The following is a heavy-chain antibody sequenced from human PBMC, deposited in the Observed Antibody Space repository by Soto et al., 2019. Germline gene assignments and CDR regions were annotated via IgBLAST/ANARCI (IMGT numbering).Heavy chain of an antibody. CDR2: IYYSGST. D-gene: IGHD6-13*01. CDR1: GGSISSYY. Sequence: SETLSLTCTVSGGSISSYYWSWIRQPPGKGLEWIGYIYYSGSTNYNPSLKSRVTISVDTSKNQFSLKLSSVTAADTAVYYCARAMGSSSWVDYWGQGTLVTVSS. CDR3: ARAMGSSSWVDY. J-gene: IGHJ4*02. V-gene: IGHV4-59*01.